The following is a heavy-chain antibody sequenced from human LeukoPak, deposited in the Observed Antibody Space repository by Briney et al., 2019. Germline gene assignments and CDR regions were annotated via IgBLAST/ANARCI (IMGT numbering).Heavy chain of an antibody. J-gene: IGHJ4*02. CDR1: GGSISSYY. CDR2: IYYSGST. D-gene: IGHD1-1*01. V-gene: IGHV4-59*12. Sequence: SETLSLTCTVSGGSISSYYWSWIRQPPGKGLEWLGYIYYSGSTNYNPSLKSRVTISVDTSKNQFSLNLSSVTAADTAAYYCARDRGYLSPFDYWGQGTLVTVSS. CDR3: ARDRGYLSPFDY.